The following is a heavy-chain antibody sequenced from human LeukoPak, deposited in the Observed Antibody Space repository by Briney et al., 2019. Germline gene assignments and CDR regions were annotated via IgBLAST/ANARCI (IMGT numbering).Heavy chain of an antibody. CDR2: INHSGST. J-gene: IGHJ3*02. Sequence: SETLSLTCAVYGGSFSTYYWSWIRQPPGKGLEWIGEINHSGSTNYNPSLKSRVTISVDTSKNQFSLKLSSVTAADTAVYYCARLLTVPAAMRGAFDIWGQGTMVTVSS. CDR3: ARLLTVPAAMRGAFDI. V-gene: IGHV4-34*01. CDR1: GGSFSTYY. D-gene: IGHD2-2*01.